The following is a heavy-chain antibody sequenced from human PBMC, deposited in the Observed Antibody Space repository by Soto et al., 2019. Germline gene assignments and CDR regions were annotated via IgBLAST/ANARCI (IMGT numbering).Heavy chain of an antibody. CDR3: ARGRGARDYSNYGTYYFDY. CDR2: IYYSGST. CDR1: GGSISSYY. D-gene: IGHD4-4*01. J-gene: IGHJ4*02. Sequence: PSETLSLTYTVSGGSISSYYWSWIRQPPGKGLEWIGYIYYSGSTNYNPSLKSRVTISVDTSKNQFSLKVSSVTAADTAVYYCARGRGARDYSNYGTYYFDYWGQGTLVTVSS. V-gene: IGHV4-59*01.